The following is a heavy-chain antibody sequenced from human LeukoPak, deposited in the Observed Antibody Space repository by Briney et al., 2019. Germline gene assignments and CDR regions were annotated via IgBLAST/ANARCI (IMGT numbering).Heavy chain of an antibody. V-gene: IGHV3-30*02. CDR1: GFTFSSYG. CDR3: AKDGGIGVITTLTFDY. CDR2: IRYDGSNK. J-gene: IGHJ4*02. D-gene: IGHD3-22*01. Sequence: GGSLRLSCAASGFTFSSYGVHWVRQAPGKGLEWVAFIRYDGSNKYYADSVKGRFTISRDNSKNTLYLQMNSLRAEDTAVYYCAKDGGIGVITTLTFDYWGQGTLVTVSS.